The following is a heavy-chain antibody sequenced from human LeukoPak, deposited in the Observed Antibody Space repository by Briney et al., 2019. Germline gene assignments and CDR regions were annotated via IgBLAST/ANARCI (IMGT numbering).Heavy chain of an antibody. V-gene: IGHV3-21*01. Sequence: GGSLRLSCAASGSTFSSYSMNWVRQAPGKGLEWVSSISSSSSYIYYADSVKGRFTISRDNAKNSLYLQMNSLRAEDTAVYYCARDPSNYGDYFQYYFDYWGQGTLVTVSS. CDR2: ISSSSSYI. CDR3: ARDPSNYGDYFQYYFDY. J-gene: IGHJ4*02. D-gene: IGHD4-17*01. CDR1: GSTFSSYS.